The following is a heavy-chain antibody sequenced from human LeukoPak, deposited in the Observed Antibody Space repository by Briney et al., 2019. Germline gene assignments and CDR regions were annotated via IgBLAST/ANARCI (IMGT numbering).Heavy chain of an antibody. J-gene: IGHJ4*02. D-gene: IGHD6-19*01. CDR2: IRYDGSNK. V-gene: IGHV3-30*02. CDR3: ARVGSGWRVDDY. Sequence: SGGSLRLSCAASGFTFSSYGMHWVRQAPGKGLEWVAFIRYDGSNKYYADSVKGRFTISRDNSKNTLYLQMNSLRAEDTAVYYCARVGSGWRVDDYWGQGTLVTVSS. CDR1: GFTFSSYG.